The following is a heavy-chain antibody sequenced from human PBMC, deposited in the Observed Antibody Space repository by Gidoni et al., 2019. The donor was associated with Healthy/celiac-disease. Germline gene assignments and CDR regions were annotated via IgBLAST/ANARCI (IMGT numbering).Heavy chain of an antibody. Sequence: EVQLVESGGGLVKPGGSLRLSCAASGFTFSSYSMNWVRQAPGKGLEWVSSISSSSSYIYYADSVKGRFTISRDNAKNSLYLQMNSLRAEDTAVYYCAREVPTGTRYFDYWGQGTLVTVSS. V-gene: IGHV3-21*01. CDR3: AREVPTGTRYFDY. D-gene: IGHD1-1*01. CDR2: ISSSSSYI. CDR1: GFTFSSYS. J-gene: IGHJ4*02.